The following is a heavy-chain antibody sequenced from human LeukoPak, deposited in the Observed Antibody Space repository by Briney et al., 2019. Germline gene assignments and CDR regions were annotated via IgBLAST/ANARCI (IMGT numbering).Heavy chain of an antibody. V-gene: IGHV3-23*01. CDR1: GFTVSTNY. J-gene: IGHJ4*02. CDR3: AKGVWVVRGPHKN. Sequence: GGSLRLSCAASGFTVSTNYITWVRQAPGKGLEWVSAISGSGGSTYYADSVKGRFTISRDNSKNTLYLQMNSLRAEDTAVYYCAKGVWVVRGPHKNWGQGTLVTVSS. CDR2: ISGSGGST. D-gene: IGHD3-10*01.